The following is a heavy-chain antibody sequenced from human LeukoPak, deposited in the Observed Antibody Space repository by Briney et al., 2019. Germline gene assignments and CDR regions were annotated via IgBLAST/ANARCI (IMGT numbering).Heavy chain of an antibody. V-gene: IGHV3-33*01. CDR1: GFTFSSYG. J-gene: IGHJ4*02. CDR3: ARGPMLRGVISPYYFDY. D-gene: IGHD3-10*01. Sequence: PGRSLRLSCAASGFTFSSYGMHWVRQAPGKGLEWVAVIWYDGSNKYYADSVKGRFTISRDNSKNTLYLQMSSLGAEDTAVYYCARGPMLRGVISPYYFDYWGQGALVTVSS. CDR2: IWYDGSNK.